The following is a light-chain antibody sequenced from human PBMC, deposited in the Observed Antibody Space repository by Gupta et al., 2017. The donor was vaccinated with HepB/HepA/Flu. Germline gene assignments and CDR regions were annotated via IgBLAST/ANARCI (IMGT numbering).Light chain of an antibody. V-gene: IGKV6-21*01. J-gene: IGKJ5*01. Sequence: EVVLTQSPDFQSVTPNEKVTITCRASQSVGSNLHWYQQKPDQSPKLLIKYASQSFSGVPSRFSGSGSGTDFTLTINSLEPEDAATYYCQQSKHFPITFGQGTRLEIK. CDR2: YAS. CDR1: QSVGSN. CDR3: QQSKHFPIT.